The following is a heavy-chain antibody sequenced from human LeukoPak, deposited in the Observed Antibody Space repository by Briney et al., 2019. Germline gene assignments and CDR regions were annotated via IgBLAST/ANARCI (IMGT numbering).Heavy chain of an antibody. CDR3: ARDGNYRVADDI. Sequence: PGGSLRLSCAASGFTFSDYGMHWVRQAPGKGLDWVAFIRYDESYKYYADSVKGRFTVSRDNSKNRLFLQMNSLRAEDTAVYYCARDGNYRVADDIWGQGTMVTVS. J-gene: IGHJ3*02. D-gene: IGHD3-10*01. V-gene: IGHV3-30*02. CDR1: GFTFSDYG. CDR2: IRYDESYK.